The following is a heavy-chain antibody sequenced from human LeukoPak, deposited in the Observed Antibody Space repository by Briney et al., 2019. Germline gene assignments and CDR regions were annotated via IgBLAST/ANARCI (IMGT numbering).Heavy chain of an antibody. CDR1: GGSFSSFV. Sequence: GSSVKVSCKASGGSFSSFVITWGRQAPGQGLEWMGRIIPVLGVSNFAQKFQGRVTITADKSTNTAHMELSRLESGDTAVYYCARGLSRCSSGNCYEPNWLDSWGQGTLATVSS. J-gene: IGHJ5*01. D-gene: IGHD2-2*01. CDR2: IIPVLGVS. CDR3: ARGLSRCSSGNCYEPNWLDS. V-gene: IGHV1-69*04.